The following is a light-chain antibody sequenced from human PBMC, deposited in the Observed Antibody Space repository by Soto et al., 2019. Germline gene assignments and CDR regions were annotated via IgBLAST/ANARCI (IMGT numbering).Light chain of an antibody. CDR3: GTWDSSLSAVV. V-gene: IGLV1-51*01. Sequence: QAVVTQPPSVSAAPGQKVTISCSGSSSNIGNNYVSWYQQLPGTAPKLLIYDNNKRPSGIPDRFSGSKSGTSATLGITGLQTGDKADYYCGTWDSSLSAVVFGGGTQLTVL. J-gene: IGLJ2*01. CDR1: SSNIGNNY. CDR2: DNN.